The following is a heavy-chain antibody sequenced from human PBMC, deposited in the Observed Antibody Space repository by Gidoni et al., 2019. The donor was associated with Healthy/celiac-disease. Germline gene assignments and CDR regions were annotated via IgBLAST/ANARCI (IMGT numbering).Heavy chain of an antibody. CDR1: GGSISSISYY. V-gene: IGHV4-39*01. Sequence: QLQLQESGPGLVKPAETLSLTCTVSGGSISSISYYWGWIRQPPGKGLEWIGSSYSSGSTYYNPSLKSRVTISVDTSKKQFSLKLSSVTAADTAVYYCARIVWGVWQPGDDNDYWGQGTLVTVS. CDR3: ARIVWGVWQPGDDNDY. D-gene: IGHD2-21*01. CDR2: SYSSGST. J-gene: IGHJ4*02.